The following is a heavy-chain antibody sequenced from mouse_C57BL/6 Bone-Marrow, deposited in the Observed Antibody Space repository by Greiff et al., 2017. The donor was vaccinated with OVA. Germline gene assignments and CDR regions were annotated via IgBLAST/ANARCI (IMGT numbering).Heavy chain of an antibody. D-gene: IGHD1-1*01. CDR2: IWWDDDK. V-gene: IGHV8-8*01. Sequence: QVTLKESGPGILQPSKTLSLTCSFSGFSLSTFGIWLGWIPQPSGNFLECLTHIWWDDDKYYNPALKSRLTISKDTSKNQVFLKIANVDTADTATYYCAQDGSYAMDYWGQGTSVTVSS. CDR3: AQDGSYAMDY. CDR1: GFSLSTFGIW. J-gene: IGHJ4*01.